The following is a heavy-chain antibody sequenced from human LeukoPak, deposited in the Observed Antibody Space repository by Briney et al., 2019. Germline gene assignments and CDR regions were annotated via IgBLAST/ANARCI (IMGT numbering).Heavy chain of an antibody. D-gene: IGHD5-12*01. CDR3: ARGEFEELLRFFDY. CDR1: GGSFSGYY. J-gene: IGHJ4*02. Sequence: SETLSLTCAVYGGSFSGYYWSWIRQPPGKGLEWIGEINHSGSTNYNPSLKSRVTISVDTSKNQFSLKLSSVTAADTAVYYWARGEFEELLRFFDYWGQGTLVTGSS. CDR2: INHSGST. V-gene: IGHV4-34*01.